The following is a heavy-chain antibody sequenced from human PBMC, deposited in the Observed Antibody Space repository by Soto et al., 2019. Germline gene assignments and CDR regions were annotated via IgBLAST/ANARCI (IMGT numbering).Heavy chain of an antibody. CDR3: ARASSSSSAADY. CDR1: GESISSGGYY. J-gene: IGHJ4*02. V-gene: IGHV4-31*03. CDR2: IYDTESA. Sequence: QVQLQESGPGLVKPSQTLSLTCSVSGESISSGGYYWSWIRHLPGKGLEWIGYIYDTESAYYNPSLKSRVSISMDTSEHHFAMRLTSVTAADSAVYYCARASSSSSAADYWGQGLQVTVSS. D-gene: IGHD6-6*01.